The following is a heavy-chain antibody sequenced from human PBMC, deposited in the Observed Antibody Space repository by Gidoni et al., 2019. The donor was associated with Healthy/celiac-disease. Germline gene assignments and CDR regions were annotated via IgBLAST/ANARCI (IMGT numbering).Heavy chain of an antibody. D-gene: IGHD3-9*01. Sequence: QVQLVPSGAEVKKPGASVKVSCQASGYTFTRYGIRWVRQAPGQGLEWMGWISAYNGNTNYAQKLQGRVTMTTDTSTSTAYMELRSLRSDDTAVYYCARSLFGDDILTGPDLSHLDPWGQGTLVTVSS. V-gene: IGHV1-18*01. CDR2: ISAYNGNT. J-gene: IGHJ5*02. CDR3: ARSLFGDDILTGPDLSHLDP. CDR1: GYTFTRYG.